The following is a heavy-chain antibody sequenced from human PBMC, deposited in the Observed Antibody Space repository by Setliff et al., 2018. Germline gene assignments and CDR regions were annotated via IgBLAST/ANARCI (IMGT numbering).Heavy chain of an antibody. CDR2: IKSKTNGETT. J-gene: IGHJ4*02. D-gene: IGHD6-13*01. V-gene: IGHV3-15*01. CDR1: GFTFSNAW. CDR3: TTAPLAAASTC. Sequence: GGSLRLSCAASGFTFSNAWMSWVRQAPGKGLEWLGRIKSKTNGETTDYAALVKGRFTILRDDSKNTLYLQMNSLKTEDTAVYYCTTAPLAAASTCWGQGTLVTVSS.